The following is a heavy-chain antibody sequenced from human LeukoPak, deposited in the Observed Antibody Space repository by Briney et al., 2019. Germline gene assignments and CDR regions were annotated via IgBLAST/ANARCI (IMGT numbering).Heavy chain of an antibody. CDR2: IFHSGST. Sequence: SGTLSLTCTVSSDSIFTSNWWSWVRQPPGKGLEWIGQIFHSGSTSYSPSLKSRVTIPMDKSKNQISLRLTTVTAADTAVYYCARSPTKRVPEDYWGQGTLVTVSS. CDR1: SDSIFTSNW. CDR3: ARSPTKRVPEDY. J-gene: IGHJ4*02. V-gene: IGHV4-4*02. D-gene: IGHD2-2*01.